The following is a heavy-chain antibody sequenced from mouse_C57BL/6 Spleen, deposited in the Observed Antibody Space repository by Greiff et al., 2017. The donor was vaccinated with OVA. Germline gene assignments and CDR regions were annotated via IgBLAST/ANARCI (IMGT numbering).Heavy chain of an antibody. Sequence: VQLQQSGAELVRPGASVTLSCKASGYTFTDYEMHWVKQTPVHGLEWIGAIDPETGGTAYNQKFKGKAILTADKSSSTAYMELRSLTSEDSAVYYCTPIPTVVGYFDYWGQGTTLTVSS. CDR2: IDPETGGT. D-gene: IGHD1-1*01. J-gene: IGHJ2*01. CDR1: GYTFTDYE. V-gene: IGHV1-15*01. CDR3: TPIPTVVGYFDY.